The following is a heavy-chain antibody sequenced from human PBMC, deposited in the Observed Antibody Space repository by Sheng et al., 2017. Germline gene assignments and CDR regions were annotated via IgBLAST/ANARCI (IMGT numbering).Heavy chain of an antibody. CDR3: ARDVQFHFDF. CDR1: GYTFTDYG. D-gene: IGHD6-6*01. Sequence: QIQLVQSGAEVKGPGASVKVSCKASGYTFTDYGISWVRQAPGQGLEWVGWISSDSGNTNYAQRLQGRVTLTTDRSTSTAYMELRRLRSDDTAVYYCARDVQFHFDFWGQGTLVTVSS. CDR2: ISSDSGNT. V-gene: IGHV1-18*01. J-gene: IGHJ4*02.